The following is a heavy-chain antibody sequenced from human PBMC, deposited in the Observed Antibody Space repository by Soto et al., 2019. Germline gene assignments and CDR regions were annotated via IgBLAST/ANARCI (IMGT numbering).Heavy chain of an antibody. Sequence: EVQLVESGGGLVQPGRSLRLSCAASGFTFDDYAMHWVRQAPGKGLEWVSGISWNSGSIGYADSVKGRFTISRDNAKXXXXXXXXXXXXXXXXXXXXXXXXXXXXXXXAFDLWGRGTLVTVSS. CDR3: XXXXXXXXXXXAFDL. J-gene: IGHJ2*01. V-gene: IGHV3-9*01. CDR1: GFTFDDYA. CDR2: ISWNSGSI.